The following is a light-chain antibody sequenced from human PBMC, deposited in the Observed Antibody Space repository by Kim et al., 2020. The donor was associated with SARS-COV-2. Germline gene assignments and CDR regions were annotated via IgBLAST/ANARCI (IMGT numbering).Light chain of an antibody. CDR1: QSLIYRDANTS. V-gene: IGKV2-30*01. Sequence: PASISCRSGQSLIYRDANTSLNWFLQRPGQSPRRLIYEISKRDSGVPDRFSGSGSGTDFTLKISRVEAEDVGVYYCMQGAHWPLFSFGQGTKLEI. CDR3: MQGAHWPLFS. CDR2: EIS. J-gene: IGKJ2*03.